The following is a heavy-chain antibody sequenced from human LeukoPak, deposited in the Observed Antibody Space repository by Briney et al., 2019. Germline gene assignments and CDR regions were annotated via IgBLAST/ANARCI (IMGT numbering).Heavy chain of an antibody. V-gene: IGHV3-30*18. J-gene: IGHJ4*02. CDR1: GFTFSSYG. Sequence: PGRSLRLSCAASGFTFSSYGMHWVRQAPGKGLEWVAVISYDGSNKYYADSVKGRFTISRENSENTLYLQMNSLRAEDTAVYYCAKDVYIVGATTGELDYWGQGTLVTVSS. D-gene: IGHD1-26*01. CDR2: ISYDGSNK. CDR3: AKDVYIVGATTGELDY.